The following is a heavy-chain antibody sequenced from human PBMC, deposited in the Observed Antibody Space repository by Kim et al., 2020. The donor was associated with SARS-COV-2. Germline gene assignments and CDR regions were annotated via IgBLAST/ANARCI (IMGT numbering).Heavy chain of an antibody. CDR2: ISASGGST. D-gene: IGHD6-13*01. CDR3: ANRLGRSSWYYFDY. V-gene: IGHV3-23*01. CDR1: GFSFSSYA. J-gene: IGHJ4*02. Sequence: GGSLRLSCAASGFSFSSYAMSWVRQAPGKGLEWVSSISASGGSTYYADSVKGRFTISRDNSKNTLYLQMNSLRADDTAVYYCANRLGRSSWYYFDYWGQGTLVTVSS.